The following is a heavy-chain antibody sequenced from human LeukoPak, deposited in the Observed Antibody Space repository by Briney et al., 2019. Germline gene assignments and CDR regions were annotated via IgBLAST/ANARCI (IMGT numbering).Heavy chain of an antibody. J-gene: IGHJ3*02. CDR3: ARDDKGYYDSRWTAFDI. CDR2: VFSSGGT. D-gene: IGHD3-22*01. Sequence: SETLSLTCTVSGASISDNAWSWVRQPAGRGLEWIGRVFSSGGTLYNPSLNGRVTMSVDASKNQLSLKVTSVTVADTAVYYCARDDKGYYDSRWTAFDIRGQGTVVTVSS. CDR1: GASISDNA. V-gene: IGHV4-4*07.